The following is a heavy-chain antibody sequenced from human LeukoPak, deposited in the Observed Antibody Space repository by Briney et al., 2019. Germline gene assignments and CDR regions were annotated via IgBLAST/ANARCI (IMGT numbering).Heavy chain of an antibody. CDR1: GGSISSSSYS. V-gene: IGHV4-39*07. D-gene: IGHD3-10*01. J-gene: IGHJ5*02. Sequence: SETLSLTCTVSGGSISSSSYSWGWIRQPPGKGLEWIGSVSHSGSINYDPSLKNRVTISVDTSKNQFSLKLSSVTAADTAVYYCARGGGSTWFDPWGQGTLVTVSS. CDR2: VSHSGSI. CDR3: ARGGGSTWFDP.